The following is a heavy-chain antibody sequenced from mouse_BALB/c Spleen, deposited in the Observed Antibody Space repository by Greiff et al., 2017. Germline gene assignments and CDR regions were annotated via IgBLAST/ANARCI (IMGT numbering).Heavy chain of an antibody. CDR2: IYPGDGDT. Sequence: VHLVESGAELARPGASVKLSCKASGYTFTSYWMQWVKQRPGQGLEWIGAIYPGDGDTRYTQKFKGKATLTADKSSSTAYMQLSSLASEDSAVYYCARDYSYAMDYWGQGTSVTVSS. J-gene: IGHJ4*01. CDR3: ARDYSYAMDY. D-gene: IGHD1-1*01. V-gene: IGHV1-87*01. CDR1: GYTFTSYW.